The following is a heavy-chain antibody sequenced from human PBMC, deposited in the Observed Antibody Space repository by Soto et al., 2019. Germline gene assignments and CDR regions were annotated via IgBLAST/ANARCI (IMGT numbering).Heavy chain of an antibody. D-gene: IGHD6-6*01. CDR2: IWYDGGNK. V-gene: IGHV3-33*06. CDR3: AKDRHSTSSGYFDY. CDR1: GFTFSSYG. Sequence: PVGSLRLSCVASGFTFSSYGIHWVRQAPGKGLEWVAVIWYDGGNKFYADSVKGRFTISRDNSKNTLSLQMNSLRAEDTAIYYCAKDRHSTSSGYFDYWAQGTPVTVSS. J-gene: IGHJ4*02.